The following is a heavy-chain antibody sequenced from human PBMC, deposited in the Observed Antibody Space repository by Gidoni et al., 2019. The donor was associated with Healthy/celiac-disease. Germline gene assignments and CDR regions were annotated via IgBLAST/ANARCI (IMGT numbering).Heavy chain of an antibody. D-gene: IGHD2-2*01. CDR2: INHSGST. Sequence: QVQLQQWGAGLLKPSETLSLTCAVYGGSFSGYYWSWIRQPPGKGLEWIGEINHSGSTNYNPSLKSRVTISVDTSKNQFSLKLSSVTAADTAVYYCARVVPAAILDYWGQGTLVTVSS. J-gene: IGHJ4*02. CDR1: GGSFSGYY. V-gene: IGHV4-34*01. CDR3: ARVVPAAILDY.